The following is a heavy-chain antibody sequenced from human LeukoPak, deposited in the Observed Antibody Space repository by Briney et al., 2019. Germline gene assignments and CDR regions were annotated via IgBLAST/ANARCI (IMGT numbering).Heavy chain of an antibody. V-gene: IGHV3-23*01. CDR2: ISGSGDST. CDR3: AKDHQYCGGYCYPYYFDY. J-gene: IGHJ4*02. D-gene: IGHD2-21*02. Sequence: GGSLRLSCAASGFTFSSFAMSWVRQAPGKGLEWVSGISGSGDSTYYADSVKGRFTISRDNSKNTLYLQMNSLRAEDTAIYYCAKDHQYCGGYCYPYYFDYWGQGTLVTVSS. CDR1: GFTFSSFA.